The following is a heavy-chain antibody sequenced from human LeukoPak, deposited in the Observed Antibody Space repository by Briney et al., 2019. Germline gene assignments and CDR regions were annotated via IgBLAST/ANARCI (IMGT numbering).Heavy chain of an antibody. CDR1: GFTFSNYG. Sequence: PGRSLRLSCAASGFTFSNYGMHWVRQAPGKGLEWVAFIRYDGSNKYYADSVKGRFTISRDNSKNTLYLQMNSLRAEDTAVYYCAKASEGQWLVGYYYMDVRGKGTTVTISS. J-gene: IGHJ6*03. CDR2: IRYDGSNK. D-gene: IGHD6-19*01. V-gene: IGHV3-30*02. CDR3: AKASEGQWLVGYYYMDV.